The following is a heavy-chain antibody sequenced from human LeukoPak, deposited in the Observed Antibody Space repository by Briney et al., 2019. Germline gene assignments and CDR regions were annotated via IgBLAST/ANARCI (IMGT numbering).Heavy chain of an antibody. CDR2: IYTSGST. Sequence: SETLSLTCTVSGGSISSGSYYWSWIRQPAGKGLEWIGRIYTSGSTNYNPSLKSRVTISIDTSKNQFSLRLTSVTAADTAVYFCATLVSTRYYFDYWGQGTLVTVSS. V-gene: IGHV4-61*02. CDR3: ATLVSTRYYFDY. CDR1: GGSISSGSYY. D-gene: IGHD5/OR15-5a*01. J-gene: IGHJ4*02.